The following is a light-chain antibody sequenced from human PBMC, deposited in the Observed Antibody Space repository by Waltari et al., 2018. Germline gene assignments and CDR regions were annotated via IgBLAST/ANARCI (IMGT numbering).Light chain of an antibody. J-gene: IGLJ1*01. CDR2: DVS. V-gene: IGLV2-14*03. CDR1: SSDVGFYNF. CDR3: SSYTGRNTLYV. Sequence: QSALTQPASVSGSPGQSITISCPGTSSDVGFYNFVSWYQHHPGEVPKRVIYDVSNRPSGVSNRFSGSKSGNTASLTISELQAEDEADYYCSSYTGRNTLYVFGTGTTVTVL.